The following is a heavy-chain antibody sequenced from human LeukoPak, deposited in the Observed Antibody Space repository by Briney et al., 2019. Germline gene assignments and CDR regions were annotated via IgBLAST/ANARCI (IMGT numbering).Heavy chain of an antibody. CDR3: AKDDSATATTRRAFDI. V-gene: IGHV3-23*01. J-gene: IGHJ3*02. CDR1: GFTFSSYA. Sequence: GRSLRLSCAASGFTFSSYAMSWVRQAPGKGLEWVSAISGSGGSTYYADSVKGRFTVSRDNSKNTLYLQMNSLRAEDTAVYYCAKDDSATATTRRAFDIWGQGTMVTVSS. D-gene: IGHD4-11*01. CDR2: ISGSGGST.